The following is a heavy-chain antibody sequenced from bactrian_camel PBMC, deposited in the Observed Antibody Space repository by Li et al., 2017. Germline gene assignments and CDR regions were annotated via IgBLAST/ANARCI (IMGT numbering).Heavy chain of an antibody. CDR2: INSGGGSTYCGGGST. CDR3: ATGANWWLLPECD. CDR1: GFTFSSYD. V-gene: IGHV3S40*01. Sequence: DVQLVESGGGLVQPGGSLRLSRAASGFTFSSYDMSWVRQAPGKGLEWVSCINSGGGSTYCGGGSTYYADSVKGRFTISRDNAKDTVYLQMNSLKTEDTAVYYCATGANWWLLPECDWGQGTQVTVS. D-gene: IGHD2*01. J-gene: IGHJ4*01.